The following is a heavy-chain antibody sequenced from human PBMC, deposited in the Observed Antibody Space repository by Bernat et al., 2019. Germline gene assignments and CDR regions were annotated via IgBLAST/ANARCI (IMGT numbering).Heavy chain of an antibody. J-gene: IGHJ4*02. Sequence: VQLAESGGDLVQPGGSLRLSCAASGFTFSSYGMHWVRQAPGKGLEWVAVISYDVSNKYYADSVKGRFTISRDNSKNTLYLQMNSLRAEDTAVYYWAKDLRTYYSGSLDYWGQGTLVTVSS. CDR1: GFTFSSYG. CDR2: ISYDVSNK. D-gene: IGHD1-26*01. CDR3: AKDLRTYYSGSLDY. V-gene: IGHV3-30*18.